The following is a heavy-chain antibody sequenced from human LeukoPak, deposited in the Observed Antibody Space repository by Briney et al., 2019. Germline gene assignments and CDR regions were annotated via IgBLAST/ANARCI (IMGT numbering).Heavy chain of an antibody. D-gene: IGHD4/OR15-4a*01. CDR3: TKDHGMRGDYYYFDQ. Sequence: PGGSLRLSCAASGFTFSNYGMHWVRQAPGKGLEWVTVISYDGSDTYYRESVRGRFTISRDNSKNTLYLEMIRLRSEDTALYYRTKDHGMRGDYYYFDQWGQGTQVTVSS. J-gene: IGHJ4*02. V-gene: IGHV3-30*18. CDR1: GFTFSNYG. CDR2: ISYDGSDT.